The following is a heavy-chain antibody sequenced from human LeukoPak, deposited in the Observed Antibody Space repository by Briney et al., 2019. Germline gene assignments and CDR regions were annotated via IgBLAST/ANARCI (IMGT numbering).Heavy chain of an antibody. D-gene: IGHD4-23*01. Sequence: GGSLRLSCAASGFTFSTYSMNWVRQAPGKGLEWVSSISSNNRYIYYADSVKGRFTISRDNAKTSLYQQMNSLRVEDTAVYYCARGRPHGNDYWGQGTLVTVSS. CDR3: ARGRPHGNDY. J-gene: IGHJ4*02. CDR1: GFTFSTYS. CDR2: ISSNNRYI. V-gene: IGHV3-21*01.